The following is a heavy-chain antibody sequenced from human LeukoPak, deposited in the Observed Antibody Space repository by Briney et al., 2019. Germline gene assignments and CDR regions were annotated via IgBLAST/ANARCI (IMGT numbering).Heavy chain of an antibody. CDR2: INPNSGGT. CDR3: ARASDDILTEYYFDY. D-gene: IGHD3-9*01. V-gene: IGHV1-2*06. J-gene: IGHJ4*02. CDR1: GYTFTGYY. Sequence: ASVNVSCKASGYTFTGYYMHWVRQAPGQGLEWMGRINPNSGGTNYAQKFQGRVTMTRDTSISTAYMELSRLRSDDTAVYYCARASDDILTEYYFDYWGQGTLVTVSS.